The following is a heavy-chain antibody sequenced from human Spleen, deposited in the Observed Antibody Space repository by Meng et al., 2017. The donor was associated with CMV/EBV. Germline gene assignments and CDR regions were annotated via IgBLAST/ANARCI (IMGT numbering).Heavy chain of an antibody. J-gene: IGHJ3*02. CDR2: IIPILGIA. V-gene: IGHV1-69*02. D-gene: IGHD3/OR15-3a*01. Sequence: VKVSCKASGGTFSTYTISWVRQAPGQGLEWMGRIIPILGIANYAQKFQGRVTITADKSTSTAYMELSSLRSEDTAVYYCARARDFWTEKNAFDIWGQGTMVTVSS. CDR3: ARARDFWTEKNAFDI. CDR1: GGTFSTYT.